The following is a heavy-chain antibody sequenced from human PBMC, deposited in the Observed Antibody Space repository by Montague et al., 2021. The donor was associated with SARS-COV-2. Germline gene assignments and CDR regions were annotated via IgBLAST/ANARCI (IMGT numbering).Heavy chain of an antibody. CDR2: NYYRGST. CDR1: GGSISSSTYY. CDR3: ATQEDPSGYIPGPFDF. Sequence: SETLSLTCTVSGGSISSSTYYWAWIRQPPGKGLEWIGSNYYRGSTYYNPSLKSRVFISVDTSKKQLSLTLTSVTAADTAVYYCATQEDPSGYIPGPFDFWGQGTLLSVSS. D-gene: IGHD5-12*01. V-gene: IGHV4-39*01. J-gene: IGHJ4*02.